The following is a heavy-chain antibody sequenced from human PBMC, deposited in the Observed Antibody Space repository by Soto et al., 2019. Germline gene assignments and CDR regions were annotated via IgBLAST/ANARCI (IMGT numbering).Heavy chain of an antibody. J-gene: IGHJ6*02. CDR3: AREGLRYFDWSPPQPYYGMDV. Sequence: ASVKVSCKASGYTFTSYGISWVRQAPGQGLEWMGWISAYNGNTNYAQKLQGRVTMTTDTSTSTAYMELRSLRSDDTAVYYCAREGLRYFDWSPPQPYYGMDVWGQGTTVTVSS. CDR1: GYTFTSYG. D-gene: IGHD3-9*01. CDR2: ISAYNGNT. V-gene: IGHV1-18*01.